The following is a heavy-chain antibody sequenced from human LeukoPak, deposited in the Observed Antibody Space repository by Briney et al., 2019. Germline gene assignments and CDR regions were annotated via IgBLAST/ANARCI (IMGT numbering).Heavy chain of an antibody. CDR2: NNSDGGST. J-gene: IGHJ4*02. CDR3: ARDFYSGWYGLVDF. Sequence: GGSLRLSCAASGFTFSAYAMHWVRQAPGKGLQYVSSNNSDGGSTNYANSVKGRFTISRDNSKNTLYLQMGSLRAEDMAVYYCARDFYSGWYGLVDFWGQGTLVTVSS. CDR1: GFTFSAYA. D-gene: IGHD6-19*01. V-gene: IGHV3-64*01.